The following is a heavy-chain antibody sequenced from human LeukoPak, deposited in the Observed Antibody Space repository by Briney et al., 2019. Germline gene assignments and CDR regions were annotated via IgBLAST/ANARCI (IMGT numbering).Heavy chain of an antibody. CDR1: GFSLDDYA. CDR3: ARAPSEIGGYYPEYFRH. Sequence: GGSLRLSCAASGFSLDDYAMHWVRQAPGQGLEWVSSISWDGRNMAYAASVKGRFTISRDNAKNTVSLQMNSLRAEDTGVYYCARAPSEIGGYYPEYFRHWGQGTLVTVSS. J-gene: IGHJ1*01. D-gene: IGHD3-22*01. CDR2: ISWDGRNM. V-gene: IGHV3-9*01.